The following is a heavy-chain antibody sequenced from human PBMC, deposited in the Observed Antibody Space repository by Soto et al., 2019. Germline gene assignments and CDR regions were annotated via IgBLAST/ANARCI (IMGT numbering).Heavy chain of an antibody. CDR3: ARVDFMTTVTTLLFDP. Sequence: QVQLQESGPGLVKPSETLSLTCTVSGGSISSYYWSWIRQPPGQGLEWIGYIYYSGSTNYTPSLKRLVTISVDTSKNQFSLKLSSVTAANTAVYYCARVDFMTTVTTLLFDPCGQGTLVTVSS. J-gene: IGHJ5*02. V-gene: IGHV4-59*01. D-gene: IGHD4-17*01. CDR1: GGSISSYY. CDR2: IYYSGST.